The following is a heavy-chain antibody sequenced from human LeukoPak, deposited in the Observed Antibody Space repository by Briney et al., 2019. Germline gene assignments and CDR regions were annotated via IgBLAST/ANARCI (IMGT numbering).Heavy chain of an antibody. Sequence: SETLSLTCTVSGGSISSYYWSWIRQPPGKGLEWIGYIYYSGSTNYNPSLKSRVTISVDTSKNQFSLKLSSVTAADTAVYYCAREHIVAVTAGYYYYGMDVWGQGTTVTVSS. CDR1: GGSISSYY. CDR2: IYYSGST. V-gene: IGHV4-59*01. D-gene: IGHD2-21*02. J-gene: IGHJ6*02. CDR3: AREHIVAVTAGYYYYGMDV.